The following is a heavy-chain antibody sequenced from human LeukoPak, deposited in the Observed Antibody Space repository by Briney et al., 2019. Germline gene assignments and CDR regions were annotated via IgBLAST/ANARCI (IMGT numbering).Heavy chain of an antibody. D-gene: IGHD4-11*01. CDR2: IYYSGST. J-gene: IGHJ6*02. Sequence: SETLSLTYTVSGGSISSYYWSWIRQPPGKGLEWIGYIYYSGSTNYNPSLKSRVTISVDTSKNQFSLKLSSVTAADTAVYYCARHSSVTTTYYYGMDVWGQGTTVTVSS. CDR3: ARHSSVTTTYYYGMDV. CDR1: GGSISSYY. V-gene: IGHV4-59*08.